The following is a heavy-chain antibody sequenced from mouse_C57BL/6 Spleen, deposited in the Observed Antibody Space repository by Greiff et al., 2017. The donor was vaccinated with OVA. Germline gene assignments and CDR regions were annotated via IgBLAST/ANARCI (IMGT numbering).Heavy chain of an antibody. J-gene: IGHJ1*03. CDR1: GFTFSDYY. CDR3: ARFYWYFDV. Sequence: EVQVVESGGGLVQPGGSLKLSCAASGFTFSDYYMYWVRQTPEKRLEWVAYISNGGGSTYYPDTVKGRFTISRDNAKNTLYLQMSRLKSEDTAMYYCARFYWYFDVWGTGTTVTVSS. CDR2: ISNGGGST. V-gene: IGHV5-12*01.